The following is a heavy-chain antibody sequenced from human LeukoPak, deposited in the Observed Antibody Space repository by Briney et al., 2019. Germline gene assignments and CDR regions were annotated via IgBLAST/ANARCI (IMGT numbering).Heavy chain of an antibody. Sequence: GGSLRLSCAASGFTVSTYYMTWVRQAPGKGLECVSVIYSGGSTYYADSVKGRFTVSRDNSKNTLYLQMNSPRAEDTAMYYCARGLGYCTSTTCLLPFDYWGQGTLVTVSS. CDR3: ARGLGYCTSTTCLLPFDY. CDR1: GFTVSTYY. J-gene: IGHJ4*02. V-gene: IGHV3-53*01. D-gene: IGHD2-2*01. CDR2: IYSGGST.